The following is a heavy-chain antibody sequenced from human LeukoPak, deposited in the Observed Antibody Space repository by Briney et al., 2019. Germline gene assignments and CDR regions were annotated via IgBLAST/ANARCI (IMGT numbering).Heavy chain of an antibody. CDR2: IYYSGST. Sequence: PSETLSLTCNVSGFSISSGYYWGWIRQPPGKGLEWIGSIYYSGSTYYNPSPKSRVTISVDTSKNQFSLKLSSVTAADTAVYYCARGEAEYDYWGQGTLVTVSS. D-gene: IGHD2/OR15-2a*01. V-gene: IGHV4-38-2*02. CDR1: GFSISSGYY. J-gene: IGHJ4*02. CDR3: ARGEAEYDY.